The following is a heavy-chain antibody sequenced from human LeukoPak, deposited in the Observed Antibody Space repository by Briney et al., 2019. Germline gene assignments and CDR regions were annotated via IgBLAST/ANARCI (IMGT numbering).Heavy chain of an antibody. V-gene: IGHV3-11*04. J-gene: IGHJ5*02. Sequence: GGSLTLSCAASGFNFNDYYMSWLRQAAGKGLEWVSYISTGRTRSYADSAKRRFTISRDNAKNSLFLQMKSLRVEDTAVYYCARVVSSRSTVGFDPWGQGTLVTVSS. CDR1: GFNFNDYY. D-gene: IGHD5/OR15-5a*01. CDR3: ARVVSSRSTVGFDP. CDR2: ISTGRTR.